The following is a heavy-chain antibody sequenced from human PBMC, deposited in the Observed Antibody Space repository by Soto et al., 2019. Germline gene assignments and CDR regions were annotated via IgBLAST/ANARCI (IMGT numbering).Heavy chain of an antibody. J-gene: IGHJ4*02. CDR2: INSDGSST. CDR1: GFTFSSYW. CDR3: ASSPTGRAWEVALDD. D-gene: IGHD5-12*01. V-gene: IGHV3-74*01. Sequence: PGGSLRLSCAASGFTFSSYWMHWVRQAPGKGLVWVSRINSDGSSTSYADSVKGRFTISRDNAKNTLYLQMNSLRAEDTAVYYCASSPTGRAWEVALDDWGQGTLVTVSS.